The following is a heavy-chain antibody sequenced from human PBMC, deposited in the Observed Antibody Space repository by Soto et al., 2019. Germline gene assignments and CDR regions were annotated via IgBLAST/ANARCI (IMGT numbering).Heavy chain of an antibody. CDR2: IYYSGST. V-gene: IGHV4-39*01. Sequence: SEPLSLTRTVSGGSISSSSYYWGWIRQPPGKGLEWIGSIYYSGSTYYNPSLKSRVTISVDTSKNQFSLKLSSVTAADTAVYYCARLRRYCSSTSCYDRYYGMDVWGQGTTVTVSS. J-gene: IGHJ6*02. CDR1: GGSISSSSYY. CDR3: ARLRRYCSSTSCYDRYYGMDV. D-gene: IGHD2-2*01.